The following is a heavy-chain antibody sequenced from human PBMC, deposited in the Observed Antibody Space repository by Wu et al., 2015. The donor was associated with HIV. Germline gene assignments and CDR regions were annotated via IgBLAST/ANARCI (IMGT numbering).Heavy chain of an antibody. CDR1: GDPLSSYG. V-gene: IGHV1-69*05. J-gene: IGHJ4*02. D-gene: IGHD6-19*01. CDR3: ARGSKYSSDWARLDD. CDR2: IIPVFGTA. Sequence: QVQLVQSGAEVKKPGSSVKVSCKASGDPLSSYGIYWVRQAPGQGLEWMGGIIPVFGTAKYAQKFQGRFTITTDESTSTGYMDLSSLGFEDTAIYYCARGSKYSSDWARLDDWGQGARVTVSS.